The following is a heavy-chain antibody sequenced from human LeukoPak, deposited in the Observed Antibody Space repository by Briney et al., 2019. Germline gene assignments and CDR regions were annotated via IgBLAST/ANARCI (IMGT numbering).Heavy chain of an antibody. J-gene: IGHJ2*01. D-gene: IGHD2-2*01. V-gene: IGHV1-18*01. CDR2: ISAYNGNT. Sequence: GASVKVSCKASGYTFTSYGISWVRQAPGQGLEWMGWISAYNGNTNYAQKLQGRVTMTTDTSTSTAYMELRSLRSDDTAVYYCARSSLGVVVPAATSDYWYFDLWGRGTLVTVSS. CDR1: GYTFTSYG. CDR3: ARSSLGVVVPAATSDYWYFDL.